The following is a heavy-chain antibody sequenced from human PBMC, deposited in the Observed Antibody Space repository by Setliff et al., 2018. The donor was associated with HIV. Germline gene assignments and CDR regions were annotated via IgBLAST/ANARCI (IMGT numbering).Heavy chain of an antibody. Sequence: SETLSLTCTVSGGSINTYYWSWIRQPAGKGLEWIGRFYTSGSTNYNPSLKSRVTMSVDTSKKQFSLKLTSVTAADTAVYYCASEAWTSYRSSSGYYYYYMDVWGKGTTVTVS. V-gene: IGHV4-4*07. D-gene: IGHD6-6*01. CDR3: ASEAWTSYRSSSGYYYYYMDV. CDR1: GGSINTYY. J-gene: IGHJ6*03. CDR2: FYTSGST.